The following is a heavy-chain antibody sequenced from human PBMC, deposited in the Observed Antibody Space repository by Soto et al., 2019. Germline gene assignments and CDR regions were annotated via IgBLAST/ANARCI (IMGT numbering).Heavy chain of an antibody. CDR1: GFSLTSHHMG. V-gene: IGHV2-5*02. J-gene: IGHJ4*02. CDR3: AHAGDYDLLSLGH. D-gene: IGHD4-17*01. CDR2: IYWDDDE. Sequence: QITLRESGPALVRPAQTLTLTFTFSGFSLTSHHMGVAWLRQPPGNALEWLALIYWDDDERFNPSLKDRLAISKDTSKNQVVLTMTNMGPLDTATYFCAHAGDYDLLSLGHWGPRPLVTISS.